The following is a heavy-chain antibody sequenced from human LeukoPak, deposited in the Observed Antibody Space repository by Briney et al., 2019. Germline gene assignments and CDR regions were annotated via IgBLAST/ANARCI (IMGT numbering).Heavy chain of an antibody. J-gene: IGHJ4*02. V-gene: IGHV4-59*01. CDR2: IYYSGST. D-gene: IGHD1-26*01. CDR1: GGSISSYY. CDR3: ARGGSYYEPFDY. Sequence: PSETLSLTCTVSGGSISSYYWSWIRQPPGKGLEWIGYIYYSGSTNYNPSLKSRVTISVDTSKNQFSVKLSSVTAADTAVYYCARGGSYYEPFDYWGQGTLVTVSS.